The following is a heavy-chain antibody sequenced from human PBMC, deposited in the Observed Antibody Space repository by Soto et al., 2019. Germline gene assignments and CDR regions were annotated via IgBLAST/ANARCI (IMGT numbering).Heavy chain of an antibody. Sequence: ASVKVSCKASGYTFTRYNVNWARQATGQGLEWMGWMNPNSGNTGYAQKFQGRVTLTRNTSISTAYMEVSSLRSEDTAVYYCARLRLGGSSWYNFDYWGQGTLVTVSS. V-gene: IGHV1-8*01. J-gene: IGHJ4*02. CDR3: ARLRLGGSSWYNFDY. D-gene: IGHD6-13*01. CDR2: MNPNSGNT. CDR1: GYTFTRYN.